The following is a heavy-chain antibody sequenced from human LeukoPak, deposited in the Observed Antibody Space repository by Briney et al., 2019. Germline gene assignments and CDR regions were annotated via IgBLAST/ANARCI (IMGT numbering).Heavy chain of an antibody. CDR1: GGSISSSSYY. J-gene: IGHJ6*03. Sequence: SENLSLTCTVSGGSISSSSYYWGWIRQPPGKGLEWIGSIYYSRSTYYNPSLKSRVTISVDTSKNQFSLKLSSVTAADTAVYYCARHPMSPYGLVMDVWGKGTTVTVSS. D-gene: IGHD3-10*01. V-gene: IGHV4-39*01. CDR2: IYYSRST. CDR3: ARHPMSPYGLVMDV.